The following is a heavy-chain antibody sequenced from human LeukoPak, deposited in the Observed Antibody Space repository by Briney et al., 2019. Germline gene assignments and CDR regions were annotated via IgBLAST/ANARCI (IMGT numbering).Heavy chain of an antibody. CDR2: IIASSGST. J-gene: IGHJ4*02. Sequence: TGGSLRLSCAASGFSFNNYAVNWVRQAPGKGLEWVSIIIASSGSTFYADSVKGRFTISRDNSKNTLYLQMNSLRVEDTAVYYCAKGGYDFVEVAYFDFWGQGTLDTVSS. V-gene: IGHV3-23*01. D-gene: IGHD5-12*01. CDR1: GFSFNNYA. CDR3: AKGGYDFVEVAYFDF.